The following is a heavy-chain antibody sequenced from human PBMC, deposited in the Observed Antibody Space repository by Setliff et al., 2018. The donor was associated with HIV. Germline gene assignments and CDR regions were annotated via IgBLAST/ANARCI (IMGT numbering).Heavy chain of an antibody. V-gene: IGHV4-61*01. CDR2: IHASGKS. Sequence: SETLSLTCTVSGDSINSGNYYWSWIRQSPGKGLARIGYIHASGKSNYNPSLKIRVTRSVDTSKNQFSLKLSSVTAADTAVYYCAISAYYYDSSGYKGGNWFDPWGQGTLVTVSS. CDR3: AISAYYYDSSGYKGGNWFDP. D-gene: IGHD3-22*01. CDR1: GDSINSGNYY. J-gene: IGHJ5*02.